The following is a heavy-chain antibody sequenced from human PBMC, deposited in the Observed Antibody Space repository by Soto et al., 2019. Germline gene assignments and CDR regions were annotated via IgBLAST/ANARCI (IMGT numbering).Heavy chain of an antibody. CDR3: ARTGLVVPAAMTYYYYYGLDV. CDR2: ISAYNGNT. Sequence: ASVKVSCKASGYTFTSYGISWVRQAPGQGLEWMGWISAYNGNTNYAQKLQGRVTMTTDTSTSTAYMELRSLRSDDTAVYYCARTGLVVPAAMTYYYYYGLDVWGQGTTVPVSS. J-gene: IGHJ6*02. V-gene: IGHV1-18*01. CDR1: GYTFTSYG. D-gene: IGHD2-2*01.